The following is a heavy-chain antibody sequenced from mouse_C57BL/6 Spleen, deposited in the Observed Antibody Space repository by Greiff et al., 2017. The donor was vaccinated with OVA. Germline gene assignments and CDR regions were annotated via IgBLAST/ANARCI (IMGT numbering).Heavy chain of an antibody. D-gene: IGHD2-3*01. CDR3: ARSMREYYFDY. V-gene: IGHV1-82*01. Sequence: VQLQESGPELVKPGASVKISCKASGYAFSSSWMNWVKQRPGKGLEWIGRIYPGDGDTNYNGKFKGKATLTADKSSSTAYMQLSSLTSEDSAVYFCARSMREYYFDYWGQGTTLTVSS. J-gene: IGHJ2*01. CDR2: IYPGDGDT. CDR1: GYAFSSSW.